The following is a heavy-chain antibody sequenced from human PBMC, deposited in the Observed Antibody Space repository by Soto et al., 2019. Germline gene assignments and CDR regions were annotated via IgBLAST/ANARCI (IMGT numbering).Heavy chain of an antibody. CDR2: IWYDGSNK. Sequence: QVQLVESGGGVVQPGRSLRLSCAASGFTFSSYGMHWVRQAPGKGLEWVAVIWYDGSNKYYADSVKGRFTISRDNSKNTLYRQRNSLRAEDAAGYCCARDSGFDYWGQGTLVTVSS. CDR1: GFTFSSYG. D-gene: IGHD3-10*01. CDR3: ARDSGFDY. V-gene: IGHV3-33*01. J-gene: IGHJ4*02.